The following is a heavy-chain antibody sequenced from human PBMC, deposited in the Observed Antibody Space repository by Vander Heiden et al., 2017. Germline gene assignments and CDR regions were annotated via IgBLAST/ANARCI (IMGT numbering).Heavy chain of an antibody. CDR2: ITNDGSET. Sequence: EGQLVESAGGFVKPGASLRLSCAASGFTFNGYYICWVRQAPGKVLEFVANITNDGSETWYLDSVKGRFTISRDNGKNSLYLQMNRLRSEDTAVYFCARDCWGKPYIVDGFDLWGHGTRVTVSS. D-gene: IGHD5-12*01. CDR3: ARDCWGKPYIVDGFDL. V-gene: IGHV3-7*01. CDR1: GFTFNGYY. J-gene: IGHJ3*01.